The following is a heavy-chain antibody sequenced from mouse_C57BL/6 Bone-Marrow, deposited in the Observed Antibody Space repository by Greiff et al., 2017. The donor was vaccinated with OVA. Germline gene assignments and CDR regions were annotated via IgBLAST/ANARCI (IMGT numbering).Heavy chain of an antibody. V-gene: IGHV14-4*01. Sequence: EVQLQESGAELVRPGASVKLSCTASGFNIQDDYMHWVKQRPEQGLEWIGWLDPENGDTEYASKFQGKATITADTSSNTAYLQLSSLTSEDTAVYYCTDSSGLFAYWGQGTLVTVSA. J-gene: IGHJ3*01. CDR3: TDSSGLFAY. CDR1: GFNIQDDY. CDR2: LDPENGDT. D-gene: IGHD3-2*02.